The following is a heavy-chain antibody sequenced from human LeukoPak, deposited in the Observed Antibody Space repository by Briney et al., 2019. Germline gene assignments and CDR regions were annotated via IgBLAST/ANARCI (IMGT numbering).Heavy chain of an antibody. Sequence: EASVEVSCKASGYTFTSYDINWVRQATGQGLEWMGWMNPNSGNTGYAQKFQGRVTMTRNTSISTAYMELSSLRSEDTAVYYCARGRVVAAAGTSPRTFGYWGQGTLVTVSS. D-gene: IGHD6-13*01. CDR1: GYTFTSYD. CDR2: MNPNSGNT. V-gene: IGHV1-8*01. J-gene: IGHJ4*02. CDR3: ARGRVVAAAGTSPRTFGY.